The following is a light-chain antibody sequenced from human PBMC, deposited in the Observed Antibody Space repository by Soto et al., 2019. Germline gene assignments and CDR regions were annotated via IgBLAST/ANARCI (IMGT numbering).Light chain of an antibody. V-gene: IGKV3D-15*01. CDR2: GAS. CDR1: QTVNRK. Sequence: VNKSPVTXSFPVTKRATLSWGASQTVNRKLDWYQQKPGQAXRXXXYGASNTATGIPTRFRGSGSGKEFTLTIRRLPSEDFEVYYCQKYNNSQLTVGRGTQVEI. CDR3: QKYNNSQLT. J-gene: IGKJ4*01.